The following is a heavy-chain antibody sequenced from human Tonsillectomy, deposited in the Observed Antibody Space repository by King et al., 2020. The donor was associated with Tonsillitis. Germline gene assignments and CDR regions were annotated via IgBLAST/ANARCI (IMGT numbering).Heavy chain of an antibody. Sequence: VQLVESGGGLVKPGGSLRLSCAASGFTFSDYYMSWIRQAPGKGLEWVSYISSSSSYTNYADSVKGRFTISRDNAKNSLYLQMNSLRAEDTAVYYCASSTMGDYYTYGMDVWGQGPTVTVSS. CDR3: ASSTMGDYYTYGMDV. J-gene: IGHJ6*02. D-gene: IGHD3-10*01. V-gene: IGHV3-11*06. CDR1: GFTFSDYY. CDR2: ISSSSSYT.